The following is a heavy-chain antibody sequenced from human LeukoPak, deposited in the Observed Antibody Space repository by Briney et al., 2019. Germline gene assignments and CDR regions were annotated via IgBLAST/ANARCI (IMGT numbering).Heavy chain of an antibody. CDR1: GFTFSDYY. D-gene: IGHD3-10*01. CDR3: ARVSGGDYFDY. V-gene: IGHV3-11*01. J-gene: IGHJ4*02. Sequence: PGGSLRLSCAASGFTFSDYYMIWIRQTPGKGLEWVAYISNTGDTIYYVDSVKGRFTISRANAKNSLYLQMNNLKVEDTAVYYCARVSGGDYFDYWGQGTLVTVPS. CDR2: ISNTGDTI.